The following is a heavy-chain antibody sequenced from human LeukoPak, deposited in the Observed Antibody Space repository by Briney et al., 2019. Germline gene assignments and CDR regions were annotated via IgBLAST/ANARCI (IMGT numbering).Heavy chain of an antibody. D-gene: IGHD5-24*01. J-gene: IGHJ4*02. CDR2: MYYSGST. CDR3: ARSSRDGYNYFDY. CDR1: GGSISSSYFY. V-gene: IGHV4-39*01. Sequence: SETLSNTCTVSGGSISSSYFYWDWIRQPPGKGLEWIGSMYYSGSTYYNPSLKSRVTISVDTSKNQFSLKLSSVTAADTAVYYCARSSRDGYNYFDYWGQGTLVTVSS.